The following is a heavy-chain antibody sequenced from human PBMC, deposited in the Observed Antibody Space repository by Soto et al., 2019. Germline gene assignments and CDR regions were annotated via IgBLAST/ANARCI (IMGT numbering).Heavy chain of an antibody. CDR2: INPSGGST. CDR1: GYTFTAYY. Sequence: QVQLVQSGAEVKKPGASVKVSCKASGYTFTAYYIHWVRQAPGQGLEWMGMINPSGGSTKYAQKFQGRVTMTRDTFTSTVYMALSSVSSEGTAVDDSATLYPAFDYWGQGTLVTVSS. J-gene: IGHJ4*02. D-gene: IGHD2-2*01. V-gene: IGHV1-46*01. CDR3: ATLYPAFDY.